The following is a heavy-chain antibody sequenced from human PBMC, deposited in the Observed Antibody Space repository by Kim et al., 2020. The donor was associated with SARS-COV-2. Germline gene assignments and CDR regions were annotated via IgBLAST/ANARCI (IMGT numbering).Heavy chain of an antibody. CDR3: ARAPYYYSDWFDH. V-gene: IGHV3-30*01. J-gene: IGHJ5*02. D-gene: IGHD3-10*01. Sequence: KRPFTISRDNSKRTMYLQLNSLRPEDTAVYYCARAPYYYSDWFDHWGQGTLVTVSS.